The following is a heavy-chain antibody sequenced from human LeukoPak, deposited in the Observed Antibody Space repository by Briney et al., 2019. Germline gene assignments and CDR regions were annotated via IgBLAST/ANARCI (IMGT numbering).Heavy chain of an antibody. J-gene: IGHJ4*02. Sequence: GGSLRLSCAASGFTFGSYAMHWVRQAPGKGLEWVSAISGSGGSTYYADSVKGRFTISRDNSKNTLYLQMNSLRAEDTAVYYCAKDPQYSGYGLFDYWGQGTLVTVSS. CDR2: ISGSGGST. V-gene: IGHV3-23*01. CDR1: GFTFGSYA. CDR3: AKDPQYSGYGLFDY. D-gene: IGHD5-12*01.